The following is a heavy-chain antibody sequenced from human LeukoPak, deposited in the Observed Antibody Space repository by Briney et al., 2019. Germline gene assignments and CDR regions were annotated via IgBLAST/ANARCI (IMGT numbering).Heavy chain of an antibody. J-gene: IGHJ6*03. CDR2: IIPIFGTA. D-gene: IGHD6-6*01. CDR3: ARGTYVSSSVGSLYYYFMDV. CDR1: GGTFSSYA. Sequence: GASVKVSCKASGGTFSSYAISWVRQAPGQGLEWMGGIIPIFGTANYAQKFQGRVTITADESTSTAYMELSSLRSEDTAVYYCARGTYVSSSVGSLYYYFMDVWGKGTTVTVSS. V-gene: IGHV1-69*01.